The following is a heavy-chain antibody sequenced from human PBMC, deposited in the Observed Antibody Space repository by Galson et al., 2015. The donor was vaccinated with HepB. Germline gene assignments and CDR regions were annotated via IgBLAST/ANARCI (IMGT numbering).Heavy chain of an antibody. D-gene: IGHD5-18*01. J-gene: IGHJ5*02. CDR3: ARRIRGYSYGRGNNWFDP. CDR1: GGSFSGYY. CDR2: INHSGST. V-gene: IGHV4-34*01. Sequence: SETLSLTCAVYGGSFSGYYWSWIRQPPGKGLEWIGEINHSGSTNYNPSLKSRVTISVDTSKNQFSLKLSSVTAADTAVYYCARRIRGYSYGRGNNWFDPWSQGTLVTVSS.